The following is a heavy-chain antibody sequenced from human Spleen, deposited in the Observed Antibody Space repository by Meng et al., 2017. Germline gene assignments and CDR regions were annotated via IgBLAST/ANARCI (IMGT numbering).Heavy chain of an antibody. CDR2: ISPDGRNE. J-gene: IGHJ4*02. CDR3: TRAGYSLSWFGEGFDY. V-gene: IGHV3-30*04. Sequence: QVQLVESGGGVVQPGRSLRLSCAASGLIFRNFAMHWVRQAPDKGLEWVAVISPDGRNENYADSVRGRFTISRDNSKNTVYLQMNSLRAEDTAMYYCTRAGYSLSWFGEGFDYWGQGTLVTVSS. D-gene: IGHD3-10*01. CDR1: GLIFRNFA.